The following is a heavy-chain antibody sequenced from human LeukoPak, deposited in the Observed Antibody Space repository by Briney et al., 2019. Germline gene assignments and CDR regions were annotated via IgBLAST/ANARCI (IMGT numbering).Heavy chain of an antibody. CDR3: ARGSPDYLDAFDI. D-gene: IGHD4-11*01. Sequence: GGSLRLSCTVSGFTVSSNSMSWVRQAPGKGLEWVSFIYSDNTHYSDSVKGRFTISRDDAKNSLYLQMNSLRAEDTALYYCARGSPDYLDAFDIWGQGTMVTVSS. J-gene: IGHJ3*02. CDR1: GFTVSSNS. CDR2: IYSDNT. V-gene: IGHV3-53*01.